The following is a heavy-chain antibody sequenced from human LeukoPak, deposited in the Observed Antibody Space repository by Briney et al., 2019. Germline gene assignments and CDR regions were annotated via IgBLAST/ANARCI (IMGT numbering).Heavy chain of an antibody. Sequence: PGGSLRLSCAASGFTFSSYSMNWVRQAPGKGLEWVAYISSSGNTRYYADSVKGRFTISRDNAKNSLYLQMNSLRAEDTAVYYCAWGGIAAFDSWGQGTLVTVSS. CDR2: ISSSGNTR. D-gene: IGHD2-21*01. J-gene: IGHJ4*02. CDR3: AWGGIAAFDS. CDR1: GFTFSSYS. V-gene: IGHV3-48*04.